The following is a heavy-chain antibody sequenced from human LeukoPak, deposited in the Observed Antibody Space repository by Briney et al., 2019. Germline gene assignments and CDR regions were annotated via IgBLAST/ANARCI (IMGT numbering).Heavy chain of an antibody. CDR3: ARVRWPTTGDKEVRGVITGGLYMDV. Sequence: SQTLSLTCAISGDSVSSNSAAWNWIRQSPSRGLEWLGRTYYRSKWYNDYAVSVKSRITINPDTSKNQFPLKLTSATAADTAVYYCARVRWPTTGDKEVRGVITGGLYMDVWGKGTTVTISS. D-gene: IGHD3-10*01. J-gene: IGHJ6*03. CDR1: GDSVSSNSAA. CDR2: TYYRSKWYN. V-gene: IGHV6-1*01.